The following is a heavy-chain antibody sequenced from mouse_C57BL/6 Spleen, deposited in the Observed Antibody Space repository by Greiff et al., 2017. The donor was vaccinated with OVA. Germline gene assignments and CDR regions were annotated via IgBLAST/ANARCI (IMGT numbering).Heavy chain of an antibody. Sequence: QVQLQQPGAELVKPGASVKLSCKASGYTFTSYWMHWVKQRPGQGLEWIGMIHPNSGSTNYNEKFKSKATLTVDKSSSTAYMQLSSLTSEDAAVYSCARTYDGYWGFACWGQGTLVTVSA. J-gene: IGHJ3*01. CDR3: ARTYDGYWGFAC. V-gene: IGHV1-64*01. CDR1: GYTFTSYW. D-gene: IGHD2-3*01. CDR2: IHPNSGST.